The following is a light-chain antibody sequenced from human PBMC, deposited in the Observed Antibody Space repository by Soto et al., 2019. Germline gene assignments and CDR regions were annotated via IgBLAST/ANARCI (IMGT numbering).Light chain of an antibody. J-gene: IGKJ3*01. CDR2: GAS. V-gene: IGKV3-20*01. CDR3: QQYDSSLFT. Sequence: EIVLTQSPGTLSLSPGERATLSCRASQSVSSSYLAWYQQKPGQAPRLLIYGASSRATGIPDRFSGSGSGTDFTLTIRRLEPEDFAVYYCQQYDSSLFTFGPGTKVNIK. CDR1: QSVSSSY.